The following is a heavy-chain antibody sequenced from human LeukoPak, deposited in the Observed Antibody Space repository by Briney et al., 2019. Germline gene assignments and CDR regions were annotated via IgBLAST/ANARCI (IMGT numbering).Heavy chain of an antibody. J-gene: IGHJ3*02. D-gene: IGHD3-22*01. CDR3: ASTYYYDSSGYSAKAFDI. V-gene: IGHV5-51*01. CDR2: IYPGDSDT. Sequence: GESLKISCKGSGYSFTSYWIGWVRQMPGKGLEWMGIIYPGDSDTRYSPSFQGQVTISADKSIGTAYLQWSSLKASDTAMYYCASTYYYDSSGYSAKAFDIWGQGTMVTVSS. CDR1: GYSFTSYW.